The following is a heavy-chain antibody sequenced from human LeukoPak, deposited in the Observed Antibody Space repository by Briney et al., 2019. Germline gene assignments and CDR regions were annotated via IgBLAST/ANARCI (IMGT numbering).Heavy chain of an antibody. J-gene: IGHJ5*02. CDR1: GGSVSSGSYY. D-gene: IGHD7-27*01. CDR2: IYYSGST. V-gene: IGHV4-61*01. Sequence: SEALSLTCTVSGGSVSSGSYYWSWIRQPPGQGLEWIGYIYYSGSTNYNPSLKSRVTISVDTSKNQFSLKLSSVTAADTAVYYCARVFGGLGIRDWFDPWGQGTLVTVSS. CDR3: ARVFGGLGIRDWFDP.